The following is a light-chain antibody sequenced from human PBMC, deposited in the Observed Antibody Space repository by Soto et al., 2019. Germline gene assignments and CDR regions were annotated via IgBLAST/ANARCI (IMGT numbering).Light chain of an antibody. CDR3: LQDFNYPRT. CDR1: QGIRND. Sequence: ILITQPPSSFSASVGHTMTVTCRASQGIRNDLAWYQQKXGKAPKLLIYEASTLESGVPSRFRGSCSGTVFTLTIGSLQPEDFETYYCLQDFNYPRTFGQGTKVDIK. V-gene: IGKV1-6*01. J-gene: IGKJ1*01. CDR2: EAS.